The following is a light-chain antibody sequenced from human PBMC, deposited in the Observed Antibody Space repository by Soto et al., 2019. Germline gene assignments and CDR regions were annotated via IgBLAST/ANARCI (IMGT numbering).Light chain of an antibody. CDR2: GAS. J-gene: IGKJ3*01. CDR1: QSVSSSY. Sequence: EIVLTQSPGTLSLSPGERATLSCRASQSVSSSYLAWYQQKPGQAPRLLIYGASSRATGIPDRFSGSGSRTDFTLTISRLEPEDFEVYYCQQYGSSLFTFGPGTKVDIK. CDR3: QQYGSSLFT. V-gene: IGKV3-20*01.